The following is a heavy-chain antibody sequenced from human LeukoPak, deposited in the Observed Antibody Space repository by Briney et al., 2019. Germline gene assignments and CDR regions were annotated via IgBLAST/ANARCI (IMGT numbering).Heavy chain of an antibody. CDR1: GGSFSGYY. D-gene: IGHD3-22*01. J-gene: IGHJ4*02. CDR2: INHSGST. Sequence: SETLSLTCAVYGGSFSGYYWSWIRQPPGKGLEWIGEINHSGSTNYNPSLKSRVTISVDTSKNQFSLKLSSVTAADTAVYYCARDWADNSDYPGNYWGQGTLVTVSS. CDR3: ARDWADNSDYPGNY. V-gene: IGHV4-34*01.